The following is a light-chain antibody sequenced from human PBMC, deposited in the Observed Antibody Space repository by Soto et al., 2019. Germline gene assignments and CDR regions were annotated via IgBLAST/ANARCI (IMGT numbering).Light chain of an antibody. Sequence: DIQMTQSPGSVSVSXGGRVTITXXASQSISNYLNWYQQKPGKAPKLLIYAASNLQSGVPSRFSGSGSGTDFTLTISSLQPEDFATYYCQQSYSTLITFGQGTRLEIK. CDR1: QSISNY. V-gene: IGKV1-39*01. J-gene: IGKJ5*01. CDR3: QQSYSTLIT. CDR2: AAS.